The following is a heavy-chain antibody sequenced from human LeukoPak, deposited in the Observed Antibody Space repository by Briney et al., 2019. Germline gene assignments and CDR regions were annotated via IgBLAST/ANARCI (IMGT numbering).Heavy chain of an antibody. D-gene: IGHD3-10*01. CDR2: ISGYNGNT. CDR1: GYTFTTYN. J-gene: IGHJ3*02. Sequence: ASVKVSCKASGYTFTTYNINWVRQAPGQGLEWMGWISGYNGNTNYAQKLQGRVTMTTDTSTSTAYMELRSLKSDDTAVYYCAKSNGYGLVDIWGQGTMVTVSS. V-gene: IGHV1-18*01. CDR3: AKSNGYGLVDI.